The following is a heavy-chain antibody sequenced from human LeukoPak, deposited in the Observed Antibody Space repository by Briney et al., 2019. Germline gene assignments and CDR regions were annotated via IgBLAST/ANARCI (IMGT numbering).Heavy chain of an antibody. V-gene: IGHV3-48*03. J-gene: IGHJ4*02. CDR1: GFTFSSYE. Sequence: GGSLTLSCAPSGFTFSSYEMNWVRHARGKGREWVSYISSSVRTRYHADSVKGRFTLSRDKDKNSLYMQMNSMRAEDTAVYYCARDSSITMIRGVKDYWGQGTLVTVSS. CDR3: ARDSSITMIRGVKDY. D-gene: IGHD3-10*01. CDR2: ISSSVRTR.